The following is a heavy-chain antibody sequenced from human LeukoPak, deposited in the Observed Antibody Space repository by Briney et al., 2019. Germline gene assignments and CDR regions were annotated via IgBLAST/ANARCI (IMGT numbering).Heavy chain of an antibody. D-gene: IGHD6-19*01. CDR1: GSTFSSNA. Sequence: GGSLRLSCAASGSTFSSNAMNWGRQAPGKGLEWVSTFGGGGGTTYYADSVKGRFTISRDNSKSTLYLQMNSLRAEDTAVYHCAKDKTPVSGWYGGIDYWGQGILVTVSS. CDR3: AKDKTPVSGWYGGIDY. CDR2: FGGGGGTT. V-gene: IGHV3-23*01. J-gene: IGHJ4*02.